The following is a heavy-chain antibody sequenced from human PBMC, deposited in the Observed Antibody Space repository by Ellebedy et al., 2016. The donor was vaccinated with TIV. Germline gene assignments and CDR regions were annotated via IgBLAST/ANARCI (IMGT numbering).Heavy chain of an antibody. CDR3: ARDLGSLAVAGTFDY. J-gene: IGHJ4*02. CDR1: GYTFTGYY. CDR2: INPNSGGT. Sequence: ASVKVSXKASGYTFTGYYMHWVRQAPGQGLEWMGWINPNSGGTNYAQKFQGRVTMTRDTSISTAYMELSRLRSDDTAVYYCARDLGSLAVAGTFDYWGQGTLVTVSS. D-gene: IGHD6-19*01. V-gene: IGHV1-2*02.